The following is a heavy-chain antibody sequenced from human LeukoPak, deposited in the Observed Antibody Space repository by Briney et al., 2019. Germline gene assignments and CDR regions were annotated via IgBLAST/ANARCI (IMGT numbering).Heavy chain of an antibody. CDR2: IDHSGST. CDR3: ARADIVATIGGYYYYYMDV. CDR1: GGSFSGYY. V-gene: IGHV4-34*01. D-gene: IGHD5-12*01. J-gene: IGHJ6*03. Sequence: SLETLSLTCAVYGGSFSGYYWSWIRQPPGKGLEWIGEIDHSGSTNYNPSLKSRVTISVDTSKNQFSLKLSSVTAADTAVYYCARADIVATIGGYYYYYMDVWGKGTTVTVSS.